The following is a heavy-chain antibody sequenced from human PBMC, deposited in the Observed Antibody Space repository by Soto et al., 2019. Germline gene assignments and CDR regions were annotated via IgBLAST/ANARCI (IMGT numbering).Heavy chain of an antibody. CDR2: IIPIFGTV. Sequence: QVQLVQSGAEVKKPGCSVKVSCKASGGTFSSYAISWVRQAPGQGLEWVGGIIPIFGTVNYAQTFQGRYTITADEATSKAYMELSSLRSEDTAGYYCARDLKGYYVIVTGFYRWGVFDPWGQGTLVTVSS. CDR3: ARDLKGYYVIVTGFYRWGVFDP. V-gene: IGHV1-69*01. J-gene: IGHJ5*02. CDR1: GGTFSSYA. D-gene: IGHD3-9*01.